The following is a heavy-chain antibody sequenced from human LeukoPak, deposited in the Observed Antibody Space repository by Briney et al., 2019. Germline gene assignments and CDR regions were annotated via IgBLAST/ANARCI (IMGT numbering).Heavy chain of an antibody. CDR2: ISAYNGNT. V-gene: IGHV1-18*01. Sequence: ASVKVSCKASGYIFTNYGINWVRQAPGQGLESMVWISAYNGNTKYTQKLQDRVTMTTDTSTSTAYMELKTLRSDDTAVYFCARAGYSRFVDDLDYWGQGTLVTVSS. CDR1: GYIFTNYG. CDR3: ARAGYSRFVDDLDY. J-gene: IGHJ4*02. D-gene: IGHD1-26*01.